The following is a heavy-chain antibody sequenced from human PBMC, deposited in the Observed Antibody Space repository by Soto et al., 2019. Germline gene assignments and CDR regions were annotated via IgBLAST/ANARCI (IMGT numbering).Heavy chain of an antibody. Sequence: EVQLVESGGGLVQPGGSLRLSCAASGFTFSSYDMHWVRQATGKGLEWVSAIGTAGDTYYPGSVQGRFTISREKAKNSLYVQMNSLRAGDTAVYYCGRSRGCLDTAMPCPPDYWGQGTLVTVCS. CDR1: GFTFSSYD. V-gene: IGHV3-13*01. D-gene: IGHD5-18*01. CDR3: GRSRGCLDTAMPCPPDY. CDR2: IGTAGDT. J-gene: IGHJ4*02.